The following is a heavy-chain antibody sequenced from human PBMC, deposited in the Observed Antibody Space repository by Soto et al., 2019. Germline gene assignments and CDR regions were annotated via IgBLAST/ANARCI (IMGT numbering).Heavy chain of an antibody. J-gene: IGHJ4*02. D-gene: IGHD3-9*01. CDR3: ARSILTGYSLYYFDY. CDR2: IYYSGNT. V-gene: IGHV4-31*03. Sequence: SETLSLTCTVSGDSISGSAYYWSWIRQHPGKGLEWIGHIYYSGNTYYSPSLKSRVTISVDTSKNQFSLKLSSVTAADTAVYYCARSILTGYSLYYFDYWGQGTLGTVSS. CDR1: GDSISGSAYY.